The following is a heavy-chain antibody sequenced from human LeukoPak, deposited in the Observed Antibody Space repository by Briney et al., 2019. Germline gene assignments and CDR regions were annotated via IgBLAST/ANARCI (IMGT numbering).Heavy chain of an antibody. CDR3: ARDWHSVSSTREIYFDY. CDR1: GYAFSSYG. V-gene: IGHV1-18*01. J-gene: IGHJ4*02. CDR2: ISGYNGNT. D-gene: IGHD5/OR15-5a*01. Sequence: GASVKVSCKASGYAFSSYGISWVRQAPGQGLEWMGWISGYNGNTNYAQKLQGRVTMTTDTSTTTAYMELRSLRYDDTAVYYCARDWHSVSSTREIYFDYWGQGTLVTASS.